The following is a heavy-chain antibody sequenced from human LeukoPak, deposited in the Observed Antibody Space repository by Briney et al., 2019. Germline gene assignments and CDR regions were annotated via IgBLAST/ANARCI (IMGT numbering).Heavy chain of an antibody. J-gene: IGHJ4*02. CDR2: IYPGDSDT. Sequence: GESLKISCKGSGYSFTTYWIAWVRQMPGKGLEWMGMIYPGDSDTRYSPSFQGQVTISADKSISTAYLQWSSLKASDTAMYYCARRMGGSYYESSGAFDYWGLGTLVTVSS. CDR3: ARRMGGSYYESSGAFDY. CDR1: GYSFTTYW. D-gene: IGHD1-26*01. V-gene: IGHV5-51*01.